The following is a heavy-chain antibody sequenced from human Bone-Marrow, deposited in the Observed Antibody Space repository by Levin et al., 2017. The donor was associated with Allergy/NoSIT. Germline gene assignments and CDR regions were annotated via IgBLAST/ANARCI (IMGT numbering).Heavy chain of an antibody. CDR2: IIPIFGTA. J-gene: IGHJ6*02. V-gene: IGHV1-69*13. D-gene: IGHD4-17*01. CDR1: GGTFSSYA. Sequence: SVKVSCKASGGTFSSYAISWVRQAPGQGLEWMGGIIPIFGTANYAQKFQGRVTITADESTSTAYMELSSLRSEDTAVYYCARALHDYGDYYYYYGMDVWGQGTTVTVSS. CDR3: ARALHDYGDYYYYYGMDV.